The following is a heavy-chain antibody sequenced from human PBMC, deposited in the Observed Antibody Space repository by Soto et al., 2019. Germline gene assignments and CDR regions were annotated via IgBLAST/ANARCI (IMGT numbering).Heavy chain of an antibody. CDR2: INPATGAA. V-gene: IGHV1-2*02. CDR1: GYPVTAYY. Sequence: QLHLVQSGAVVKKPGASVTVSCSASGYPVTAYYMHWVRQAPGRGLEWMGGINPATGAAKYTQTFQGRVPLARDTATGTVFMELGGPASEDTAGFFCAEGGGVGVAGSAAFDMWGQGTLVTVSS. D-gene: IGHD3-3*01. J-gene: IGHJ3*02. CDR3: AEGGGVGVAGSAAFDM.